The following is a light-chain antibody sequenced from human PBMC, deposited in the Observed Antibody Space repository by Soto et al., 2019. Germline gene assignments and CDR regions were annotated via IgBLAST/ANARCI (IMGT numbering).Light chain of an antibody. J-gene: IGLJ2*01. Sequence: QSVLTQPPSASGTPGQRVTISCSGSSSNIGSNIVNWYQQLPGTAPKLLIYSNNQRPSGVPDRFSGSRSGTSASLAISGLQAEDEADYYCSSHAGSNNIVVFGGGTKSPS. CDR3: SSHAGSNNIVV. CDR1: SSNIGSNI. CDR2: SNN. V-gene: IGLV1-44*01.